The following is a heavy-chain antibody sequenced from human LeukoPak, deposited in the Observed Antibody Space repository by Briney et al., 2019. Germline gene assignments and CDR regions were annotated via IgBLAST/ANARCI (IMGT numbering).Heavy chain of an antibody. CDR3: ARGGYDFWSGYPFDY. D-gene: IGHD3-3*01. J-gene: IGHJ4*02. Sequence: TLSLTCTVSGGSISSGSYYWSWIRQPAGKGLEWIGRIYTSGSTNYNPSLKSRVTISVDTSKNQFSLKLSSVTAADTAVYYCARGGYDFWSGYPFDYWGQGTMVTVSS. CDR1: GGSISSGSYY. CDR2: IYTSGST. V-gene: IGHV4-61*02.